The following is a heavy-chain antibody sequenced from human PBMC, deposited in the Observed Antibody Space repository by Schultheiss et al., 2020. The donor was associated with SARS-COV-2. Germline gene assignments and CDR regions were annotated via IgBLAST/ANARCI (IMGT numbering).Heavy chain of an antibody. Sequence: GSLRLSCTVSGGSISNYYWSWIRQPPGKGLEWIGDISYSGSTNYNPSLKSRVTISVDTSKNQFSLKLTSVTAADTAVYYCARGPIFGIVSNWFDPWGQGTLVTVSS. J-gene: IGHJ5*02. CDR3: ARGPIFGIVSNWFDP. CDR2: ISYSGST. CDR1: GGSISNYY. D-gene: IGHD3-3*01. V-gene: IGHV4-59*01.